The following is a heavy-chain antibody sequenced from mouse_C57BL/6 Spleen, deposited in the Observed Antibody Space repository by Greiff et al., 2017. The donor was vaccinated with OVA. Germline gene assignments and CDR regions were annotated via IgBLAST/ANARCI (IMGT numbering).Heavy chain of an antibody. V-gene: IGHV14-1*01. J-gene: IGHJ4*01. D-gene: IGHD3-3*01. CDR1: GFNIKDYY. CDR3: TTWGRGGFYAMDY. CDR2: IDPEDGDT. Sequence: EVQLQQSGAELVRPGASVKLSCTASGFNIKDYYMHWVKQRPEQGLEWIGRIDPEDGDTEYSPKFQGKATMTADTSSNTAYLQLSSLTSEDTAVYYCTTWGRGGFYAMDYWGQGTSVTVSS.